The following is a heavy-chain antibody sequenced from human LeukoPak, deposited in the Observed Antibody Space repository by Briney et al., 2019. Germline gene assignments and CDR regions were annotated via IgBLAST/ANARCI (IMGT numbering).Heavy chain of an antibody. CDR3: ARGVLRFLEWSSPSRTSRFDP. Sequence: ASVKVSCKASGGTFSSYAISWVRQAPGQGLEWMGGTIPIFGTANYAQKFQGRVTITTDESTSTAYMELSSLRSEDTAVYYCARGVLRFLEWSSPSRTSRFDPWGQGTLVTVSS. V-gene: IGHV1-69*05. J-gene: IGHJ5*02. CDR2: TIPIFGTA. D-gene: IGHD3-3*01. CDR1: GGTFSSYA.